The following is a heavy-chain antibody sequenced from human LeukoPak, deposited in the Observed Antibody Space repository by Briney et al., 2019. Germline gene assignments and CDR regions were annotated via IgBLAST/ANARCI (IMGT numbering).Heavy chain of an antibody. CDR3: ARDLWDDYSNYGPTTWFAP. D-gene: IGHD4-11*01. CDR1: GYTFTGYG. V-gene: IGHV1-18*01. J-gene: IGHJ5*02. CDR2: ISAYKGNT. Sequence: ASVKVSCKAPGYTFTGYGISWVLQAPGQGLEWMGWISAYKGNTNYAQKPQGRDTMTTDTSTSTAYMELRSLSSDDTAVYYCARDLWDDYSNYGPTTWFAPWGQGTLVTVSS.